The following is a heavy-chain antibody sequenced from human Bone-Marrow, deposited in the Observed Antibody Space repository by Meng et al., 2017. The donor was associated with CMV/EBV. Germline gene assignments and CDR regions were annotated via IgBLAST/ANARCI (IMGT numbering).Heavy chain of an antibody. Sequence: GGSLRLSCAASGFTFSSYSMNWVRQAPGKGLEWVGRTRNAANSYTTEYAASVKGRFTISRQYSQNSIYLQMNSLRLEDTAVYYCTRGPAQKNDYSFPFDYWGQGTLVTVSS. CDR2: TRNAANSYTT. V-gene: IGHV3-72*01. CDR3: TRGPAQKNDYSFPFDY. J-gene: IGHJ4*02. D-gene: IGHD4-11*01. CDR1: GFTFSSYS.